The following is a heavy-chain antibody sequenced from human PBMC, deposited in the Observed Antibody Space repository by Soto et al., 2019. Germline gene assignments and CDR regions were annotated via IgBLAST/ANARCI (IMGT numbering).Heavy chain of an antibody. CDR3: ARIPTLYYDSRGFYGWFDP. CDR2: ISADGRST. Sequence: EVQLLDSGGDLVQSGGSLRLSCVASGFRFSDYSMSWVRQGPGRGLEWVSVISADGRSTYFADSVKGRFTISRDNFNNTLNPQMHSLRAEDTAVYHCARIPTLYYDSRGFYGWFDPWGQGTRVTVTA. J-gene: IGHJ5*02. CDR1: GFRFSDYS. V-gene: IGHV3-23*01. D-gene: IGHD3-22*01.